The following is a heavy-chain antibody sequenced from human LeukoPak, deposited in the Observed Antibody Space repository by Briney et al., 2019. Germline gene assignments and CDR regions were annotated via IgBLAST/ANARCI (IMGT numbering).Heavy chain of an antibody. CDR2: IGGSGDIT. CDR1: GFTFSSYA. J-gene: IGHJ6*02. CDR3: AKSLKGGATALVYGMDV. V-gene: IGHV3-23*01. Sequence: GGSLRLSCAASGFTFSSYAMSWVRLAPGKGLEWVSAIGGSGDITYYADSVKGRFTISRDNSKSTLYLQMNSLRAEDTAVYFCAKSLKGGATALVYGMDVWGQGTTVTVSS. D-gene: IGHD1-26*01.